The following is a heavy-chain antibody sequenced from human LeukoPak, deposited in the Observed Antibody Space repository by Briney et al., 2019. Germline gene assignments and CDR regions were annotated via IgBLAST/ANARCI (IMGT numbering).Heavy chain of an antibody. CDR2: INPNTGGT. CDR1: GYTFTGYY. D-gene: IGHD4-11*01. CDR3: ARDRAPRVTSTMDV. J-gene: IGHJ6*03. Sequence: GASVKVSCKASGYTFTGYYIHWVRQVPGQGLEWMGWINPNTGGTKYAQEFQGRVAMTRDTSISTAYMELSRLRSDDTAVYYCARDRAPRVTSTMDVWGKGTTVTVSS. V-gene: IGHV1-2*02.